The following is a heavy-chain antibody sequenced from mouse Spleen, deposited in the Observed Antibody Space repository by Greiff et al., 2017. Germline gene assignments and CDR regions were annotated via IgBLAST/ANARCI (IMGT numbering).Heavy chain of an antibody. CDR3: ARSVRRRNAMDY. V-gene: IGHV5-17*02. D-gene: IGHD2-14*01. J-gene: IGHJ4*01. CDR2: ISSGSSTI. CDR1: GFTFSSFG. Sequence: EVMLVESGGGLVQPGGSRKLSCAASGFTFSSFGMHWVRQAPEKGLEWVAYISSGSSTIYYADTVKGRFTISRDNPKNTLFLQMTSLRSEDTAMYYCARSVRRRNAMDYWGQGTSVTVSS.